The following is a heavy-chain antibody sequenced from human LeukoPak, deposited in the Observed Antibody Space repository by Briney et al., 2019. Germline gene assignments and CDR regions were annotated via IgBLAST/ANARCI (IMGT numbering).Heavy chain of an antibody. J-gene: IGHJ4*02. CDR2: IYDSGTT. Sequence: SETLSLTCTVSGGFINSRSYYWGWIRQPPGKGLEWIGSIYDSGTTYYNPSLKGRVTISIDTSKTQFSLRLRSVTAADTAVYYCARENDRYGRIDYWGQGTQVTVSS. CDR3: ARENDRYGRIDY. CDR1: GGFINSRSYY. V-gene: IGHV4-39*07. D-gene: IGHD5-18*01.